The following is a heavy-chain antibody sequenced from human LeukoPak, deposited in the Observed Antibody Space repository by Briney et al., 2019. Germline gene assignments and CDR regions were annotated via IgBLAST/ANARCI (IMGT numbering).Heavy chain of an antibody. V-gene: IGHV3-74*01. CDR2: VNTDGSHT. D-gene: IGHD7-27*01. Sequence: PGGSLRLSCAASGFTFSSYWMHWVRQAPGEGLMWVSRVNTDGSHTNYADSVKGRFTISRDNAKNALYLQMNSLRAEDTAIYYCARGDLTFWGFPHWGQGALVTVSS. J-gene: IGHJ4*02. CDR3: ARGDLTFWGFPH. CDR1: GFTFSSYW.